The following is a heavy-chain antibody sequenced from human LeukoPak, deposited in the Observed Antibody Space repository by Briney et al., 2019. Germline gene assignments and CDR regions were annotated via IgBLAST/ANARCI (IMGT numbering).Heavy chain of an antibody. CDR2: TYYRYKWYN. J-gene: IGHJ6*03. CDR1: GDSVSSNSAA. D-gene: IGHD6-13*01. CDR3: ARAAAGRGYYYCMDV. V-gene: IGHV6-1*01. Sequence: SQPLSLTCAISGDSVSSNSAAWNWIRKSPSRGLEWLGRTYYRYKWYNDYVVSVKSRITINPDTSKKQFSLQLNSVTPEDTAVYYCARAAAGRGYYYCMDVCGKGTTVTVSS.